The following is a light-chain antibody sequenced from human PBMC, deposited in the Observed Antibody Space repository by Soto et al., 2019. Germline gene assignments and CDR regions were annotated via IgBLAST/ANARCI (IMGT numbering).Light chain of an antibody. CDR1: SSDVGAYNF. J-gene: IGLJ2*01. V-gene: IGLV2-14*01. CDR2: EVS. Sequence: QSVLTQPASVSGSPGQSITISCTGTSSDVGAYNFVSWYQQFPGKAPKLMIYEVSNRPSGVSDRFSGSKSGNTASLIISGLQAEDEADYYCSSQTGSATVLFGGGTQLTVL. CDR3: SSQTGSATVL.